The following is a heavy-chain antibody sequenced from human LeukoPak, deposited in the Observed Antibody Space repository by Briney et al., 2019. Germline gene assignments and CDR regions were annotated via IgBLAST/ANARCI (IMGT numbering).Heavy chain of an antibody. D-gene: IGHD3-22*01. CDR2: IIPIFGTA. Sequence: SVKVSCKASGGTFSSYAISWVRQAPGQGLEWMGGIIPIFGTANYAQKFQGRVTITTDESTSTAYMELSSLRSEDTAVYYCASATYYYDSSGYYYEDAFDIWGQGTMVTVSS. CDR1: GGTFSSYA. V-gene: IGHV1-69*05. J-gene: IGHJ3*02. CDR3: ASATYYYDSSGYYYEDAFDI.